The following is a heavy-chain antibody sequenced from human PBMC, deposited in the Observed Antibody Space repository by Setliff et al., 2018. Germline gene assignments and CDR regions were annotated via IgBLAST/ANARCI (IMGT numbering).Heavy chain of an antibody. CDR2: ISAYNGNT. J-gene: IGHJ4*02. D-gene: IGHD2-21*02. CDR1: GYTSTSYG. V-gene: IGHV1-18*01. Sequence: ASVKVSCKASGYTSTSYGISWVRQAPGQGLEWMGWISAYNGNTNYAQKLQGRVTMTTDTSTSTAYMELRSLRSDDTAVYYCARDPPYCGGDCYPDYWGQGTLVTVSS. CDR3: ARDPPYCGGDCYPDY.